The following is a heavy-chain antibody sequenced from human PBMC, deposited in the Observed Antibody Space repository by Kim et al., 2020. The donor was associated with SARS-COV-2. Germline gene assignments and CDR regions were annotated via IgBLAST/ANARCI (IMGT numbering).Heavy chain of an antibody. V-gene: IGHV4-59*08. Sequence: SETLSLTCTVSGGSISSYYWSWIRQPPGKGLEWIGYIYYSGSTNYNPSLKSRVTISVDTSKNQFSLKLSLVTAADTAVYYCARHIEGPGDPLDAFDIWGQGTMVTVSS. CDR2: IYYSGST. CDR1: GGSISSYY. D-gene: IGHD7-27*01. J-gene: IGHJ3*02. CDR3: ARHIEGPGDPLDAFDI.